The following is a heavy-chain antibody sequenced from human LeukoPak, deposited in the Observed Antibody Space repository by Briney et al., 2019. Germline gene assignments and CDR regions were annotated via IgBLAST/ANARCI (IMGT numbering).Heavy chain of an antibody. CDR3: ARGGGYYDRSAKYFIRPPEF. D-gene: IGHD3-22*01. CDR2: MNLIRGNT. J-gene: IGHJ4*02. Sequence: GASVKVSCKASGYTFTSYDINWVRQATGQGLEWMGWMNLIRGNTGYAQKFQGRVTMTSYTSISTAYMELSSLRSEDTAVYYCARGGGYYDRSAKYFIRPPEFWGQGTLVTASS. CDR1: GYTFTSYD. V-gene: IGHV1-8*01.